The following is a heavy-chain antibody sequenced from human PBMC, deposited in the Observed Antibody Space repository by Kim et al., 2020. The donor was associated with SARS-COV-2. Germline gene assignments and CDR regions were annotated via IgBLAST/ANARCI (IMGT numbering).Heavy chain of an antibody. CDR1: GFTFDDYG. Sequence: GGSLRLSCAASGFTFDDYGMSWVRQAPGKGLEWVSGINWNGGSTGYADSVKGRFTISRDNAKNSLYLQMNSLRAEDTALYYCARNGYSSSWGPDYFDYWGQGTLVTVSS. V-gene: IGHV3-20*04. J-gene: IGHJ4*02. D-gene: IGHD6-13*01. CDR3: ARNGYSSSWGPDYFDY. CDR2: INWNGGST.